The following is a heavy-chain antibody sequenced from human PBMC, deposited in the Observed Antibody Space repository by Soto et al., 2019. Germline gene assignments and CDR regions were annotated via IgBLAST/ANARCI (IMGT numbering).Heavy chain of an antibody. CDR3: ARPYGVHPLFFFDY. CDR1: GYSFASYW. D-gene: IGHD4-17*01. V-gene: IGHV5-51*01. J-gene: IGHJ4*02. Sequence: GESLKISCTGSGYSFASYWIGWVRQMPGKGLEWMGIIYPGDSDTRYSPSFQGQVTISADKSINTAYLQWSSLKASDTAIYYCARPYGVHPLFFFDYWGQGTLVTVSS. CDR2: IYPGDSDT.